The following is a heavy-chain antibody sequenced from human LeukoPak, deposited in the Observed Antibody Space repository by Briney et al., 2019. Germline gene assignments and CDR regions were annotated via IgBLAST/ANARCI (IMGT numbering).Heavy chain of an antibody. V-gene: IGHV1-46*01. Sequence: GASVKVSCKASGYTFTSYYMHWVRQAPGQGLEWMGIINPSGGSTSYAQKFQGRVTMTRDTSTSTVYMELSSLRSEDTAVYYCARDTFYHDNSDYYEDVFDSWGQGTMVTVSS. CDR1: GYTFTSYY. CDR3: ARDTFYHDNSDYYEDVFDS. CDR2: INPSGGST. J-gene: IGHJ3*02. D-gene: IGHD3-22*01.